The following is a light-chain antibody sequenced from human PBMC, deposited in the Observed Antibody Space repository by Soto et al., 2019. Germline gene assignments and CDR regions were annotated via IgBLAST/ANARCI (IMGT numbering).Light chain of an antibody. CDR1: QSVSSY. CDR3: QQYSDWPRT. CDR2: GAS. J-gene: IGKJ1*01. Sequence: EIVLTQSPATLSLSAGERATLSCRASQSVSSYLVWYQQKPGQAPRLLIYGASTRATGIPARFSGSGSGTEFTLTISRLQSEDFAVYYCQQYSDWPRTFGQGTKVDIK. V-gene: IGKV3-15*01.